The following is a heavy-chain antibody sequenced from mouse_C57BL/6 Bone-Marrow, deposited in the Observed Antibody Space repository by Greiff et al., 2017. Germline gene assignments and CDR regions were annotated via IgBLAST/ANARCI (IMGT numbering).Heavy chain of an antibody. D-gene: IGHD1-1*01. V-gene: IGHV1-54*01. Sequence: QVQLKQSGAELVRPGTSVKVSCKASGYAFTNYLIEWVKQRPGQGLELIGVINPGSGGTNYNEKFKGKATLTADKSSSTAYMQLSSLTSEDSAVYFCVYYYGSSPYFDVWGTGTTVTVSS. J-gene: IGHJ1*03. CDR2: INPGSGGT. CDR3: VYYYGSSPYFDV. CDR1: GYAFTNYL.